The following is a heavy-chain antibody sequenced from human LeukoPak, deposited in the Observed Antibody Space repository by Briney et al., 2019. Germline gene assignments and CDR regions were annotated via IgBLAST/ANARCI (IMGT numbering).Heavy chain of an antibody. J-gene: IGHJ6*02. Sequence: ASVTVSYKASGYTFTDYYIHWVGQAPGQGREWMGWINANSGDTNYAQKFQGRVTLTRDTSINTTYMEVNRLRSHDTAVYCCGRVTIFSPSHYYGMDVWGQGTAVTVSS. CDR3: GRVTIFSPSHYYGMDV. V-gene: IGHV1-2*02. D-gene: IGHD3-3*01. CDR1: GYTFTDYY. CDR2: INANSGDT.